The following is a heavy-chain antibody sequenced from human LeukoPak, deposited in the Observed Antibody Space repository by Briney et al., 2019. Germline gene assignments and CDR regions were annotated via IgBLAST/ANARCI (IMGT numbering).Heavy chain of an antibody. Sequence: GGSLRLSCAASGFTFSSYGMHWVRQAPGKGLEWVAFIRYEGSNKYYADSVKGRFTISRDNSKNTLYLQMNSLRAEDTAVYYCAKDPTGYYYDSSGYLLPDYWGQGTLVTVSS. J-gene: IGHJ4*02. V-gene: IGHV3-30*02. CDR2: IRYEGSNK. CDR3: AKDPTGYYYDSSGYLLPDY. D-gene: IGHD3-22*01. CDR1: GFTFSSYG.